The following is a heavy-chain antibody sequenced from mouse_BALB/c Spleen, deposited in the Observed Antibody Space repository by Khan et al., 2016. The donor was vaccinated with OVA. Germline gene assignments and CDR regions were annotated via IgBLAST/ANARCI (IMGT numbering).Heavy chain of an antibody. D-gene: IGHD1-1*01. V-gene: IGHV1-9*01. Sequence: QVQLQQSGAELMKPGASVKISCKATGYTFSGYWLEWVKQRPGHGLEWIGEISPGSGSRNYNEKFKGKATFTADISSKTTYMQLSSLTSEDSAVYYCARVNYGSRDYFDYWGQGTTLTVSS. CDR3: ARVNYGSRDYFDY. CDR2: ISPGSGSR. J-gene: IGHJ2*01. CDR1: GYTFSGYW.